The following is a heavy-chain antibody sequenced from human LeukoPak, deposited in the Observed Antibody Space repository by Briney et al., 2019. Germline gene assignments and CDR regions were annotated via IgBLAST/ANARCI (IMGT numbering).Heavy chain of an antibody. CDR1: GYSISSGYY. J-gene: IGHJ4*02. CDR3: AREAAADPYFDY. V-gene: IGHV4-38-2*02. Sequence: SETLSLTCTVSGYSISSGYYWGWIRQPPGKGLEWIGSIYHSGSTYYNPSLKSRVTISVDTSKNQFSLKLSSVTAADTAVYYCAREAAADPYFDYWGQGTLATASS. D-gene: IGHD6-13*01. CDR2: IYHSGST.